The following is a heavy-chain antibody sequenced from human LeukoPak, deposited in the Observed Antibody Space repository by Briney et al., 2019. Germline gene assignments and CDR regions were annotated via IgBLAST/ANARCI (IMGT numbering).Heavy chain of an antibody. Sequence: ASVKVSCKASGYTFTGYYMHWVRQAPGQGLEWMGWINPNSGGTNYAQKFQGWVTMTRDTSISTAYMELSRLRSDDTAVYYCARGARGDCGVSGYRGQGTLVTVSS. J-gene: IGHJ4*02. CDR2: INPNSGGT. CDR1: GYTFTGYY. D-gene: IGHD2-21*02. V-gene: IGHV1-2*04. CDR3: ARGARGDCGVSGY.